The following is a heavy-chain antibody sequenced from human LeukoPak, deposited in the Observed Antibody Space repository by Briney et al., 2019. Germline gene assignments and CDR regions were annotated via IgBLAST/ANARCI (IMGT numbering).Heavy chain of an antibody. CDR2: IIPIFGTA. Sequence: SVKVSCKASGGTFTSYAISWVRQAPGQGLEWMGGIIPIFGTANYAQKFQGRVTITADKSTSTAYMELSSLRSEDTAVYYCARDRGSGSYYVDWGQGTLVTVSS. V-gene: IGHV1-69*06. CDR3: ARDRGSGSYYVD. D-gene: IGHD3-10*01. J-gene: IGHJ4*02. CDR1: GGTFTSYA.